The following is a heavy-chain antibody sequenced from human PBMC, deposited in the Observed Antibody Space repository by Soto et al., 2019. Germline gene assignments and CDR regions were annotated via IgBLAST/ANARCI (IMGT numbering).Heavy chain of an antibody. V-gene: IGHV3-11*03. CDR1: GSTFGNHY. CDR3: ARHSDKGNYFFGY. CDR2: ICGSASDT. J-gene: IGHJ4*01. D-gene: IGHD1-1*01. Sequence: GGSLRLSFAAFGSTFGNHYMSWSRQAPGKGLEWISNICGSASDTGYAPSVQGQFTISTDNAKNSLYLHMSSLKTEDTAIYYCARHSDKGNYFFGYWGHGTLVTVSS.